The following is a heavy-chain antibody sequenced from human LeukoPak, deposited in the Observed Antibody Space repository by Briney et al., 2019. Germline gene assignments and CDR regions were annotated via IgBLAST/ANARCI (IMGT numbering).Heavy chain of an antibody. J-gene: IGHJ4*02. D-gene: IGHD2-15*01. V-gene: IGHV1-3*01. CDR1: GYTFTSYA. CDR3: VREGGLLLFDLDY. CDR2: INAGNGNT. Sequence: ASVKVSCKASGYTFTSYAMHWVRQAPGQRLEWMGWINAGNGNTKYSQKFQGRVTITRDTSASTAYMELSSLRSEDTAVYYCVREGGLLLFDLDYWGQGTLVTVSS.